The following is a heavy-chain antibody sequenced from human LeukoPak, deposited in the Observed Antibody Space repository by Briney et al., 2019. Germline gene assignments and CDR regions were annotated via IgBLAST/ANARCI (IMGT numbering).Heavy chain of an antibody. CDR1: GASISSSSYY. CDR3: ARILTKGNPAYYYYYMDV. Sequence: SETLSLTCSVSGASISSSSYYWGWIRQPPGKGLEWIGSFSYSGSTYYNSYLKSRVTISVDTSNNQFSLRLNSVTAADTAVYYCARILTKGNPAYYYYYMDVWGKGTTVTVSS. V-gene: IGHV4-39*07. CDR2: FSYSGST. D-gene: IGHD3-9*01. J-gene: IGHJ6*03.